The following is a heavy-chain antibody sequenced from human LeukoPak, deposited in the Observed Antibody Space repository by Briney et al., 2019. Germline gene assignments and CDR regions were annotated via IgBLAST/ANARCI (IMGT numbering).Heavy chain of an antibody. J-gene: IGHJ4*02. CDR1: GGSLSSTTYY. D-gene: IGHD3-16*01. CDR3: AIHASLRSPYDY. CDR2: IYYRGNP. V-gene: IGHV4-39*01. Sequence: KPSETLSLTCTVSGGSLSSTTYYWGWIRQPPGDGLEWIGSIYYRGNPYDNPSLKSRVTISDDTSNNQYSQKLNSVSAADTAVYYCAIHASLRSPYDYWGRGTLVTVSS.